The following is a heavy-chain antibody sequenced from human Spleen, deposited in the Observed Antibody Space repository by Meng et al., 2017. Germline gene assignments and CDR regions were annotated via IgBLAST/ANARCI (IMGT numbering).Heavy chain of an antibody. V-gene: IGHV3-15*01. J-gene: IGHJ4*02. CDR3: TWDDSAVSDY. CDR2: IKTIGDGGTA. Sequence: GESLKISCAASGSTISNAWMSWVRQAPGKGLEWVGRIKTIGDGGTADYAAPVRGRFSISRDDSKNTLYLQLNTLKTDDTAVYYCTWDDSAVSDYWGQGTQVTVSS. D-gene: IGHD5-18*01. CDR1: GSTISNAW.